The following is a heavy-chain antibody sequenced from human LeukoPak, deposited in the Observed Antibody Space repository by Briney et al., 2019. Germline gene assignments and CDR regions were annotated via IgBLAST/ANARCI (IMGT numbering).Heavy chain of an antibody. CDR2: MSSSGRS. CDR1: NGSISSDTYF. D-gene: IGHD6-19*01. CDR3: AKGAGPPWFDP. J-gene: IGHJ5*02. Sequence: PSETLSLTCTVSNGSISSDTYFWSWIRQPAGKGLQWIGRMSSSGRSDYNPSLKSRVTISVETSKNQLSMKLTSVTAADTAVYYCAKGAGPPWFDPWGQGTLVTVSS. V-gene: IGHV4-61*02.